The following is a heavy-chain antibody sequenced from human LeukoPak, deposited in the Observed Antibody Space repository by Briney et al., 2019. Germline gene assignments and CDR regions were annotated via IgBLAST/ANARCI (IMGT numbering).Heavy chain of an antibody. Sequence: GGSLRLSCAASGFTFSSYEMNWVRQAPGKGLEWVSFISSSGSTIYYADSVKGRFTISRDSAKNSLYLQMNSLRAEDTAVYYCARDPGGAFDYWGQGTLVTVSS. CDR3: ARDPGGAFDY. J-gene: IGHJ4*02. CDR2: ISSSGSTI. D-gene: IGHD3-16*01. V-gene: IGHV3-48*03. CDR1: GFTFSSYE.